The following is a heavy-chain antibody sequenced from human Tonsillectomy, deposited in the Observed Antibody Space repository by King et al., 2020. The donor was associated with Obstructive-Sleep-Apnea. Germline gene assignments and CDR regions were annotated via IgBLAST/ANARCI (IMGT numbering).Heavy chain of an antibody. Sequence: VQLVESGGGVVQPGGSLRLSCVASGFTFSSYGMHWVRQAPGKGLEGAAFIRYDGSNKYYADSVKGRFTISRDNSKNTLSLQMTSLRAEDTAVYYCAKDNPTYTALPYGVVYWGQGTLVTVSS. V-gene: IGHV3-30*02. D-gene: IGHD5-18*01. CDR1: GFTFSSYG. CDR3: AKDNPTYTALPYGVVY. CDR2: IRYDGSNK. J-gene: IGHJ4*02.